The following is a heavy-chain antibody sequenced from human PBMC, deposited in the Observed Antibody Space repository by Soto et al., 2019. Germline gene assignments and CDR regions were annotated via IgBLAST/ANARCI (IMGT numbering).Heavy chain of an antibody. CDR2: IYYSGST. J-gene: IGHJ5*02. Sequence: SETLSLTCTVSGGSISSGGYYWSWIRQHPGKGLEWIGYIYYSGSTYYNPPLKSRVTISVDTSKNQFSLKLSSATAADTAVYYCARGFDWLFPNWFDPWGQGTLVTVSS. CDR3: ARGFDWLFPNWFDP. V-gene: IGHV4-31*03. D-gene: IGHD3-9*01. CDR1: GGSISSGGYY.